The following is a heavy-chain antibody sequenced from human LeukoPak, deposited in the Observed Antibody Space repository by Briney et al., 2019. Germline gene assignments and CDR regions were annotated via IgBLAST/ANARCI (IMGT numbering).Heavy chain of an antibody. Sequence: ASVKVSCKASGYTLTSYYLHWVRQAPGQGLEWMAIINPSSDTTSHAQKFQGRVTMTRDTSASTVYMELSSLRSEDTAVYYCASVYKNGMDVWGQGTTVTVSS. D-gene: IGHD5-24*01. CDR3: ASVYKNGMDV. J-gene: IGHJ6*02. CDR1: GYTLTSYY. CDR2: INPSSDTT. V-gene: IGHV1-46*01.